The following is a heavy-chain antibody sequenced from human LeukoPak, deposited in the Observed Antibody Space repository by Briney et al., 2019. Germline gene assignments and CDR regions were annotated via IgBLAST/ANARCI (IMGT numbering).Heavy chain of an antibody. V-gene: IGHV1-69*13. CDR2: IIPIFGTA. CDR3: AREGIAAAGTGRNWFDP. CDR1: GGTFSSYA. D-gene: IGHD6-13*01. J-gene: IGHJ5*02. Sequence: GASVKVSCKASGGTFSSYAISWVRQAPGQGLEWMGGIIPIFGTANYAQKFQGRVTFTADESTSTAYMELSSLRSEDTAVYYCAREGIAAAGTGRNWFDPWGQGTLVTVSS.